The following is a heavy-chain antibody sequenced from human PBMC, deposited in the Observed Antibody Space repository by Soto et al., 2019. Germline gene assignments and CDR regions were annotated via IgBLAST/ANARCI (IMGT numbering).Heavy chain of an antibody. D-gene: IGHD6-19*01. CDR2: ISGSGGST. J-gene: IGHJ5*02. V-gene: IGHV3-23*01. Sequence: EVQLLESGGGWVQPGGSLRLSCAASGFTFSSYAMSWVRQAPGKGLEWVSAISGSGGSTYYADSVKGRFTISRDNSKNTLYLQMNSLRAEDTAVYYCAKAGAEQWLVAYGTWGQGTLVTVSS. CDR3: AKAGAEQWLVAYGT. CDR1: GFTFSSYA.